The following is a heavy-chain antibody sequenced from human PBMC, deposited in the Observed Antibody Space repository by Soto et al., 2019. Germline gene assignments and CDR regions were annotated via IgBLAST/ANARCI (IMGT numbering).Heavy chain of an antibody. Sequence: ASVKVSCKASGYTFTSYGISWVRQPPGQGLEWMGWISAYNGNTNYAQKLQCRVTMTTDTSTSTAYMELRSLRSYDTAVYYCAREGAAIRDAFDIWGQGTMVTVSS. CDR1: GYTFTSYG. J-gene: IGHJ3*02. D-gene: IGHD2-2*01. V-gene: IGHV1-18*04. CDR3: AREGAAIRDAFDI. CDR2: ISAYNGNT.